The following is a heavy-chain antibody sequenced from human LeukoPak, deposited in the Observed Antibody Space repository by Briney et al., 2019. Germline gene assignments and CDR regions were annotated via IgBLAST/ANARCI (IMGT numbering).Heavy chain of an antibody. V-gene: IGHV3-30*03. D-gene: IGHD6-13*01. CDR1: GFTFTNYG. J-gene: IGHJ6*02. CDR3: ASAAGTYYYYGMDV. CDR2: VSYDGSSK. Sequence: GGSLRLSCAASGFTFTNYGMHWVRQAPGKGLEWVTIVSYDGSSKYYADSVKGRFTISRDNSKNTLYLQMNSLGAEDTAVYYCASAAGTYYYYGMDVWGQGTTVTVSS.